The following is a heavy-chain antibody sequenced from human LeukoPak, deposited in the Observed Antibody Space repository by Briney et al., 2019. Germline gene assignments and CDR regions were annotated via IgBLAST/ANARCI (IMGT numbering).Heavy chain of an antibody. CDR1: GGSISSGGYY. CDR2: IYHSGST. J-gene: IGHJ3*02. V-gene: IGHV4-30-2*01. D-gene: IGHD6-19*01. CDR3: ARTPYSSGWYRGKGAFDI. Sequence: SETLSLTCTVSGGSISSGGYYWSWIRQPPGKGLEWIGYIYHSGSTYYNPSLKSRVTISVDRSKNQFSLKLSSVTAADTAVYYCARTPYSSGWYRGKGAFDIWGQGTMVTVSS.